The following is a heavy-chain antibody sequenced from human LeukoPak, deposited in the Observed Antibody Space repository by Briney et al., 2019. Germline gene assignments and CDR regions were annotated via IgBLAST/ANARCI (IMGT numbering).Heavy chain of an antibody. CDR2: IYYSGST. Sequence: SETLSLTCTVSGGSISSYYWSWIRQPPGKGLEWIGYIYYSGSTNYNPSLKSRVTISVDTSKNQFSLKLSSVTAAGTAVYYCARFSGVVPAATDAFDIWGQGTMVTVSS. CDR3: ARFSGVVPAATDAFDI. J-gene: IGHJ3*02. V-gene: IGHV4-59*01. D-gene: IGHD2-2*01. CDR1: GGSISSYY.